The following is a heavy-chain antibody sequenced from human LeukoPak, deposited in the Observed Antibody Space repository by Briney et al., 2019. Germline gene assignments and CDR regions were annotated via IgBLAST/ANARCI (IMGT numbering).Heavy chain of an antibody. Sequence: ASVKVSCKVSGYSFTSNYIHWVRQAPGQGLEWMGMIYPRDGSTSYAQRFQDRVTMTTDTSTSTAYMELRSLRSDDTAVYYCAKVVPAAGASFDPWGQGTLVTVSS. CDR1: GYSFTSNY. CDR2: IYPRDGST. V-gene: IGHV1-46*01. CDR3: AKVVPAAGASFDP. D-gene: IGHD2-2*01. J-gene: IGHJ5*02.